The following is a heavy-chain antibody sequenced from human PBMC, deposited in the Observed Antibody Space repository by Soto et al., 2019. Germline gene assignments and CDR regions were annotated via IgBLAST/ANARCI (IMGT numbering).Heavy chain of an antibody. V-gene: IGHV4-31*01. Sequence: QVQLQESGPGLVKPSQTLSLTCTVSGGSNSSGGYYWSWIRQHPGKGLEWIGYIYYSGSTYYNPSLKCPVTISADTSKNHFSLQLRSVTAADTAVYYCARFYMVRGVMGAFDIWGQGTMVTVSS. J-gene: IGHJ3*02. CDR1: GGSNSSGGYY. CDR2: IYYSGST. D-gene: IGHD3-10*01. CDR3: ARFYMVRGVMGAFDI.